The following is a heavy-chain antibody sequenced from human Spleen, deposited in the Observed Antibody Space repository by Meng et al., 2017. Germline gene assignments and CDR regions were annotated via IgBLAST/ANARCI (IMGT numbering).Heavy chain of an antibody. CDR1: GYSITGSYY. J-gene: IGHJ2*01. D-gene: IGHD3-10*01. V-gene: IGHV4-59*01. Sequence: SETLSLTCAVSGYSITGSYYWSWIRQPPGKGLDWIGYVYYSGSTNYNPSLKSRVTISVDTSKNQFSLKLSSVTAADTAVYYCARVSRVGETGWYFDLWGRGTLVTVSS. CDR2: VYYSGST. CDR3: ARVSRVGETGWYFDL.